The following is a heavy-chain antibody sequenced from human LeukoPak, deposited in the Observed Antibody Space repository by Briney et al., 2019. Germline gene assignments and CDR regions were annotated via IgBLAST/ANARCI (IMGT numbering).Heavy chain of an antibody. D-gene: IGHD3-22*01. Sequence: GGSLRLSCAASGFTFDDYGMSWVRQAPGKGLEWVSGINWSGGSTGYADSVKGRFTISRDNAKNSLYLQMNSLRAEDTALYYCARASHYYDSSDYPDYWGQGTLVTVSS. CDR2: INWSGGST. CDR1: GFTFDDYG. J-gene: IGHJ4*02. V-gene: IGHV3-20*04. CDR3: ARASHYYDSSDYPDY.